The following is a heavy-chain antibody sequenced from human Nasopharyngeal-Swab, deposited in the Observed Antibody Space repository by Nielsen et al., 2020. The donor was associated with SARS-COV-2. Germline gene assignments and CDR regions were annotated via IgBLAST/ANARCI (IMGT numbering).Heavy chain of an antibody. V-gene: IGHV3-49*02. CDR2: IRSKAYGGTT. D-gene: IGHD2-2*01. Sequence: WIRQPPGKGLEWVGFIRSKAYGGTTEYAASVKGRFTISRDDSKSIAYLQMNSLKTEDTAVYYCTRVVVGCSSTSCHSYYFDYWGQGTLVTVSS. CDR3: TRVVVGCSSTSCHSYYFDY. J-gene: IGHJ4*02.